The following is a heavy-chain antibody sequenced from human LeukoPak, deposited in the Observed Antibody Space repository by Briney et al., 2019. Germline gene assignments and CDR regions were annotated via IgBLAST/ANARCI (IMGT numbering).Heavy chain of an antibody. CDR1: GFTFSSYG. J-gene: IGHJ4*02. D-gene: IGHD2-2*01. CDR3: APLSYCSSTSCSDY. Sequence: PGGSPRLSCAASGFTFSSYGMHWVRQAPGKGLEWVAVISYDGSNKYYADSVKGRFTISRDNSKNTLYLQMNSLRAEDTAVYYCAPLSYCSSTSCSDYWGQGTLVTVSS. V-gene: IGHV3-30*03. CDR2: ISYDGSNK.